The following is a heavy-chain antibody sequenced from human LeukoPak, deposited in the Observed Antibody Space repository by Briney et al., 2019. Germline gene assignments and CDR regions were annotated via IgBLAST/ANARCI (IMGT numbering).Heavy chain of an antibody. Sequence: GGSLRLSCAVSGISFSSYAMSWVRQAPGKGLEWVSAISGSGISTYYPDSVKGRFTISRDNSKNTLYLQMNSLRAEDTAVYYCAKDAFCSGDSCYSHFDYWGQGTLVTVSS. CDR2: ISGSGIST. CDR3: AKDAFCSGDSCYSHFDY. J-gene: IGHJ4*02. CDR1: GISFSSYA. V-gene: IGHV3-23*01. D-gene: IGHD2-15*01.